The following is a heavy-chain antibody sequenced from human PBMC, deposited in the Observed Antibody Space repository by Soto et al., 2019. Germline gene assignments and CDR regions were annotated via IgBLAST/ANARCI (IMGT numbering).Heavy chain of an antibody. J-gene: IGHJ6*02. V-gene: IGHV3-30*18. CDR1: GFTFSTYG. D-gene: IGHD3-10*01. Sequence: GGSLRLSCAASGFTFSTYGMQWVRQAPGKGLEWVAVISYDGYLKYYVDAVKGRFTVARDNSKNTLFLEMNSLRVEDTAVYFCAKDFKVSGSHYGTLNYYYGMDVWGQGTTVTVS. CDR2: ISYDGYLK. CDR3: AKDFKVSGSHYGTLNYYYGMDV.